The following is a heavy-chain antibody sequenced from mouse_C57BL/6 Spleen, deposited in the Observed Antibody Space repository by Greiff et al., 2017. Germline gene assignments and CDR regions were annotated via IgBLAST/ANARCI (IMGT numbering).Heavy chain of an antibody. CDR2: ISSGGSYT. V-gene: IGHV5-6*01. CDR3: ARNYGSSYAWFAY. CDR1: GFTFSSYG. J-gene: IGHJ3*01. D-gene: IGHD1-1*01. Sequence: EVMLVESGGDLVKPGGSLKLSCAASGFTFSSYGMSWVRQTPDKRLEWVATISSGGSYTYYPDSVKGRFTISRDNAKNTLYLQMSSLKSEDTAMYYCARNYGSSYAWFAYWGQGTLVTVSA.